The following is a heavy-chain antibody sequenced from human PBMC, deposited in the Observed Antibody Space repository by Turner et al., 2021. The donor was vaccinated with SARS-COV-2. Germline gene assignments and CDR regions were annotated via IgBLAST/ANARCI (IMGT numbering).Heavy chain of an antibody. J-gene: IGHJ4*02. CDR1: GFTFSDYY. V-gene: IGHV3-11*06. CDR3: AGAYDYLYK. CDR2: SSSSSSYT. Sequence: VQLVESGGGLVKPGGSLRLSCAVSGFTFSDYYMSWIHRAEGKGREWVTYSSSSSSYTNNADSVKGRFTISRDNDKNSLYLQMNSLRAEDTAVYYCAGAYDYLYKWGQGTLVTVSS. D-gene: IGHD3-16*01.